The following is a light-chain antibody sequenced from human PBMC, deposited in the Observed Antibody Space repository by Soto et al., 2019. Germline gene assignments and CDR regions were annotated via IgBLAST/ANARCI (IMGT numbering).Light chain of an antibody. CDR1: SSDVGTYNL. CDR2: ATS. Sequence: QSALTQPAAVSGSPGQSITISCTGTSSDVGTYNLVSWYQQYPGKAPKLMIYATSKRPSGVPDRFSGSKSGTSASLAISGLQSEDEADYYCAAWDDSLNGPVFGGGTKLTVL. V-gene: IGLV2-14*02. J-gene: IGLJ2*01. CDR3: AAWDDSLNGPV.